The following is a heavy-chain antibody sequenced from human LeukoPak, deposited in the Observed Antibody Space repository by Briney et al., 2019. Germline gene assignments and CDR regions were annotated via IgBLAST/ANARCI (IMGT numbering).Heavy chain of an antibody. CDR2: ISSSSSTI. CDR1: GFTFSIYS. D-gene: IGHD3-16*01. CDR3: ARDLYPGY. Sequence: GGSLRLSCAASGFTFSIYSMNWVRQAPGKGLEWVSYISSSSSTIHYVDSVKGRFTISRDDAKNSLYLQMNNLRAEDTAVYYCARDLYPGYWGQGTLVTVSS. V-gene: IGHV3-48*01. J-gene: IGHJ4*02.